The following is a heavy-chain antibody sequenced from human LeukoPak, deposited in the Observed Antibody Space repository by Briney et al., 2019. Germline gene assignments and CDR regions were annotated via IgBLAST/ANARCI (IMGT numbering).Heavy chain of an antibody. CDR1: GGSFSGYY. V-gene: IGHV4-34*01. Sequence: SETLSLTCAVYGGSFSGYYWSWIRQPPGKGLEWIGEINHSGSTNYNPSLKSRVTISVDTSKNQFSLKLSSVTAADTAVYYCARNYDILTPKNYYYYYMDVWGIGTTVTVSS. J-gene: IGHJ6*03. D-gene: IGHD3-9*01. CDR2: INHSGST. CDR3: ARNYDILTPKNYYYYYMDV.